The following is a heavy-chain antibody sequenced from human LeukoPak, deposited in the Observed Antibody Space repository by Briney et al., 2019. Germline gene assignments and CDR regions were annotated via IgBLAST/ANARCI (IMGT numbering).Heavy chain of an antibody. D-gene: IGHD6-13*01. Sequence: PGGSLRLSCAASGFTVSSNYMSWVRQAPGKGLEWVSVIYSGGSTYYADSVKGRFTISRDNSKNTLYLQMNSLRAEDTAVYYCATLRASAGTFWYFDYWGQGTLVTVSS. CDR1: GFTVSSNY. V-gene: IGHV3-66*01. CDR2: IYSGGST. CDR3: ATLRASAGTFWYFDY. J-gene: IGHJ4*02.